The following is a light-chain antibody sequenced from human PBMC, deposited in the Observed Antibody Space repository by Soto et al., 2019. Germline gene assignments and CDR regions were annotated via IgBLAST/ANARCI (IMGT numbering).Light chain of an antibody. Sequence: DIQLTQSPSFLSASVGYRVTISCRASQAMNTYIAWYQLRPGAAPKLLVYGASTLYTGVPSRFSGSESGAVFTLTISSLQPEDFATYYCQQLHSYPITFGQGTRLEIK. CDR2: GAS. V-gene: IGKV1-9*01. J-gene: IGKJ5*01. CDR3: QQLHSYPIT. CDR1: QAMNTY.